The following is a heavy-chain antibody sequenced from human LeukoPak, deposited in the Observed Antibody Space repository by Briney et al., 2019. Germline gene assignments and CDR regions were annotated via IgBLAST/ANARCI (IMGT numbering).Heavy chain of an antibody. V-gene: IGHV4-39*01. CDR2: IYYSGST. J-gene: IGHJ4*02. Sequence: SETLSLTCTVSGGSISSSSYYWGWIRQPPGKGLEWIGSIYYSGSTYYNPSLESRVTISVDTSKNQFSLKLSSVTAADTAVYYCADSSGYYYAAFDYWGQGTLVTVSS. CDR3: ADSSGYYYAAFDY. CDR1: GGSISSSSYY. D-gene: IGHD3-22*01.